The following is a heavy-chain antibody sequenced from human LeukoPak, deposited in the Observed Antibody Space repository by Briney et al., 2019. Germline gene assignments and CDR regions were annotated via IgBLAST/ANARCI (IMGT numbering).Heavy chain of an antibody. CDR3: ASYSSGWYGAFDI. CDR2: FDPEDGET. V-gene: IGHV1-24*01. D-gene: IGHD6-19*01. J-gene: IGHJ3*02. Sequence: ASVKVSCKVSGYTLTELSMHWVRQAPGKGREWMGGFDPEDGETIYAQKFQGRVTMTEDTSTDTAYMELSSLRSEDTAVYYCASYSSGWYGAFDIWGQGTMVTVSS. CDR1: GYTLTELS.